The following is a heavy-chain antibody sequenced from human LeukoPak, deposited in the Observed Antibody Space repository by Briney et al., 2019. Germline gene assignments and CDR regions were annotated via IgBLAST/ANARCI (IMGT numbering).Heavy chain of an antibody. CDR2: IYYSGST. CDR3: ARQGYDFWSVGYYYYGMDV. V-gene: IGHV4-59*08. CDR1: GGSISSYY. D-gene: IGHD3-3*01. Sequence: NSSETLSLTCTVSGGSISSYYWSWIRQPPGKGLEWIGYIYYSGSTNYNPSLKSRVTISVDTSKNQFSLKLSSVTAADTAVYYCARQGYDFWSVGYYYYGMDVWGQGTTVTVSS. J-gene: IGHJ6*02.